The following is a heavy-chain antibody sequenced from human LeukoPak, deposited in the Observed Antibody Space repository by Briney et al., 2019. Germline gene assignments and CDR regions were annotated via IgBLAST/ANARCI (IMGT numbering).Heavy chain of an antibody. CDR1: GFTFSNAW. CDR3: TTDPGYSYGFFDY. Sequence: GGSLRLSCAASGFTFSNAWMSWVRQASGKGLEWVGRIKRKTDGGTTDYAAPVKGRFTIARDDSNNTLYLQMNSLKTEDTAVYYCTTDPGYSYGFFDYWGQGTLVTVSS. D-gene: IGHD5-18*01. J-gene: IGHJ4*02. CDR2: IKRKTDGGTT. V-gene: IGHV3-15*01.